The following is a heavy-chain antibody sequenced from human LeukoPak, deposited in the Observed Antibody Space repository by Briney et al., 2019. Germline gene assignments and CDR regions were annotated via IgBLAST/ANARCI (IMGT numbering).Heavy chain of an antibody. CDR2: ISGSGGST. Sequence: GGSLRLSCAASGFTFSSYAMSWVRQAPGEGLEWVSVISGSGGSTYYADSVKGRFTISRDNSKNTLYLQMNSLRAEDTATYYCARPRGYSYGGGFDYWGQGTLVTVSS. J-gene: IGHJ4*02. V-gene: IGHV3-23*01. CDR1: GFTFSSYA. CDR3: ARPRGYSYGGGFDY. D-gene: IGHD5-18*01.